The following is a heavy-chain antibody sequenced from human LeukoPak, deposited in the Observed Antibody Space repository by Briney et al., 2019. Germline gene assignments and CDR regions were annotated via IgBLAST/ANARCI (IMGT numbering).Heavy chain of an antibody. V-gene: IGHV3-33*01. D-gene: IGHD3-22*01. J-gene: IGHJ4*02. CDR1: GFTFRGHG. CDR2: IWFDGSNK. CDR3: ARGEYHDSSGYLAV. Sequence: GGSLRLSCAASGFTFRGHGMHWVRQAPGKGLEWVAVIWFDGSNKYYADSVKGRFTISRDNSKNTLYLQMNSLRAEDTAVYYCARGEYHDSSGYLAVWGQGTLVTVSS.